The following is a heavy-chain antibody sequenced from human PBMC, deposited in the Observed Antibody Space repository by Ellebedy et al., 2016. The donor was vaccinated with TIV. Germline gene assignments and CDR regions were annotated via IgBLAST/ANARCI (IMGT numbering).Heavy chain of an antibody. V-gene: IGHV1-18*04. Sequence: AASVKVSCKTSGYSFTSHGIAWVRQAPGQGLEWMGWISAYNGNTNYAQMLQGRVTMTTDTFTITAYMELRSLRSDDTAVYYCARYCNSTTCSNWFDPWGQGTLVTVSS. CDR1: GYSFTSHG. J-gene: IGHJ5*02. CDR3: ARYCNSTTCSNWFDP. D-gene: IGHD2-2*01. CDR2: ISAYNGNT.